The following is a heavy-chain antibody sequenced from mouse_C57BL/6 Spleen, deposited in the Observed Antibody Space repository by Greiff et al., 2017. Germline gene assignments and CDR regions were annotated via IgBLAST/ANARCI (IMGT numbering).Heavy chain of an antibody. J-gene: IGHJ3*01. Sequence: VQLQQSGPELVQPGASVKIPCKASGYTFTDYNMAWVKQSHGKSLEWIGDINPKNGGSIYNQKVKGKATLTVDKSSSTAYMELRSQTSEDTAVYYCARWGIYYEYDVGFAYWGQGTLVTVSA. D-gene: IGHD2-4*01. CDR1: GYTFTDYN. CDR3: ARWGIYYEYDVGFAY. V-gene: IGHV1-18*01. CDR2: INPKNGGS.